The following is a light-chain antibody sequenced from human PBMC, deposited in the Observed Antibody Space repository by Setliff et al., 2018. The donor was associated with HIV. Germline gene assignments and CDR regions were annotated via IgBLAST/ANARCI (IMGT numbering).Light chain of an antibody. CDR1: SSDVGGYSL. CDR3: SSYAITNTLP. J-gene: IGLJ1*01. CDR2: EVT. V-gene: IGLV2-14*03. Sequence: QSALTQPASMSGSPGQSITISCTGTSSDVGGYSLASWYQQHPGKAPKLIIYEVTNRASGVSNRFSGSKSGNTASLTISGLQAEDEADYYCSSYAITNTLPFGTGTKVTVL.